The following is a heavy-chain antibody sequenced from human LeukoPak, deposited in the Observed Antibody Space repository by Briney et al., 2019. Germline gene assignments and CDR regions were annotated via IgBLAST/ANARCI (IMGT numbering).Heavy chain of an antibody. J-gene: IGHJ4*02. D-gene: IGHD3-10*01. CDR3: EAYGSV. Sequence: PGGSLRLSCAASGLIFSNYWMTWVRQAPGKGLEWVANIKEDGSETNYVDSVKGRFTISRDNDKNTLYLQMNSLRAEATAVYYCEAYGSVWGQGTLVIVSS. CDR1: GLIFSNYW. V-gene: IGHV3-7*03. CDR2: IKEDGSET.